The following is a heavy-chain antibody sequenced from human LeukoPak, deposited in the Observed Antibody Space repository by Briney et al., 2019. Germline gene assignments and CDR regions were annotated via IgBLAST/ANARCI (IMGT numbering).Heavy chain of an antibody. CDR1: GVSISSSNW. CDR3: ARGAYGDYGGGLDWFDP. CDR2: IFHSGST. D-gene: IGHD4-17*01. J-gene: IGHJ5*02. Sequence: SETLSLTCAVSGVSISSSNWWTWVRQPPGKGLEWIGEIFHSGSTNYNPSLKSRVSISVDKSKNKFSLKLSSVTAADTAVYYCARGAYGDYGGGLDWFDPWGQGTLVTVSS. V-gene: IGHV4-4*02.